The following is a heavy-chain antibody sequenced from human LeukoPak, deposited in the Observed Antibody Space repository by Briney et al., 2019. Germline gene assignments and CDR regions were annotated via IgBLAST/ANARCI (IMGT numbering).Heavy chain of an antibody. V-gene: IGHV1-2*02. Sequence: ASVKVSCKASGYTFTGYYMHWVRQAPGQGLEWMGWINPNSGGTNYAQKFQGRVTMTRDTSISTAYMELSRLRSDDTAVYYCARDRSPTYYDFWSGPGADYWGQGTLVTVSS. CDR1: GYTFTGYY. J-gene: IGHJ4*02. CDR3: ARDRSPTYYDFWSGPGADY. CDR2: INPNSGGT. D-gene: IGHD3-3*01.